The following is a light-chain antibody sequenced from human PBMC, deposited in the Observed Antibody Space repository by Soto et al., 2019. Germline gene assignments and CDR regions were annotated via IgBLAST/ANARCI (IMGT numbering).Light chain of an antibody. CDR1: SSDVGIYNY. CDR3: SSYTGSTNYV. CDR2: QVT. V-gene: IGLV2-14*01. J-gene: IGLJ1*01. Sequence: QSVLTQPASVSGSPGQSITIACTGTSSDVGIYNYVSWYQEHPAKAPKLMIYQVTNRPSGVSNRFPGSKSGNTASLAISGLQAEDEADYYCSSYTGSTNYVFGTGTKVTV.